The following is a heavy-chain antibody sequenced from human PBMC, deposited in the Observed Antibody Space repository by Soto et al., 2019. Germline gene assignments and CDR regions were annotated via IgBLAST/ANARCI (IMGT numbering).Heavy chain of an antibody. V-gene: IGHV4-31*03. Sequence: SESLSLTCTVSGGSITRGGYYWSWIRQHPGKGLEWIGYIYNSGTTYYNPSLKSRVTISVDTSKNQFSLKLTSVTAADTAVYYCARDPAPWGQGTLVTVSS. CDR3: ARDPAP. CDR2: IYNSGTT. CDR1: GGSITRGGYY. J-gene: IGHJ5*02.